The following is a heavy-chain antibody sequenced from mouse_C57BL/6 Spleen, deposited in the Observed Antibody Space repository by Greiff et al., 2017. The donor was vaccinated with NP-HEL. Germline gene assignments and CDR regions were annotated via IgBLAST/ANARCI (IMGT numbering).Heavy chain of an antibody. V-gene: IGHV6-3*01. CDR1: GFTFSNYW. D-gene: IGHD2-3*01. CDR2: IRLKSDNYAT. CDR3: TYDGYYWYFDV. J-gene: IGHJ1*03. Sequence: EVKLMESGGGLVQPGGSMKLSCVASGFTFSNYWMNWVRQSPEKGLEWVAQIRLKSDNYATHYAESVKGRFTISRDDSKSSVYLQMNNLRAEDTGIYYCTYDGYYWYFDVWGTGTTVTVSS.